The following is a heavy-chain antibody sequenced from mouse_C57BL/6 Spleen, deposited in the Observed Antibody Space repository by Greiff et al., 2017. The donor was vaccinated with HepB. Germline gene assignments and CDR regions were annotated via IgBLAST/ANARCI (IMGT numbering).Heavy chain of an antibody. D-gene: IGHD1-1*01. Sequence: QVQLQQPGAELVMPGASVKLSCKASGYTFTSYWMHWVKQRPGQGLEWIGEIDPSDSYTNYNQKFKGKSTLTVDKSSSTAYMQLSSLTSEDSAVYYCARPSSYYGSSYGFAYWGQGTLVTVSA. V-gene: IGHV1-69*01. J-gene: IGHJ3*01. CDR1: GYTFTSYW. CDR3: ARPSSYYGSSYGFAY. CDR2: IDPSDSYT.